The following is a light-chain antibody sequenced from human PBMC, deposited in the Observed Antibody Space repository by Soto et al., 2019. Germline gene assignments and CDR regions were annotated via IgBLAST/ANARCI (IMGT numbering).Light chain of an antibody. J-gene: IGKJ1*01. CDR2: GAA. V-gene: IGKV3-15*01. CDR1: QSVFSS. Sequence: EIVMTQSPATLSVSPGERATLSCRASQSVFSSLAWYQQKPGQAPRLLNYGAATRATGIPARFSGSGSGTEFTLTISSLQSEDFAVYYCQQYHNWPAFGQGTKVEIK. CDR3: QQYHNWPA.